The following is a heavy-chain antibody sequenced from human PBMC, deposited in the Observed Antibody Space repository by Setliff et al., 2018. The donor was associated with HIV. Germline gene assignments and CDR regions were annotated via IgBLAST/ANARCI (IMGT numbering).Heavy chain of an antibody. V-gene: IGHV4-61*09. CDR3: ATLLASSSGYPRVPDY. Sequence: SETLSLTCTVSGGSISSGSYYWSWIRQPAGKGLEWIGHIYTSGSTNYNPSLKSRVTISVDKSENQFSLKLSSVTAADTAVYYCATLLASSSGYPRVPDYWGQGTLVTVSS. CDR2: IYTSGST. D-gene: IGHD3-22*01. J-gene: IGHJ4*02. CDR1: GGSISSGSYY.